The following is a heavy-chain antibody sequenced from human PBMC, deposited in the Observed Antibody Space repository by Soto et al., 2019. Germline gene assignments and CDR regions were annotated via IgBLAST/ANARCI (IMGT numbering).Heavy chain of an antibody. V-gene: IGHV3-30-3*01. CDR2: ISYDGSNK. CDR3: ARDQGMVTYYYYGMDV. J-gene: IGHJ6*02. Sequence: GGSLRLSCAASGLAFSNYAFHWVRQAPGKGLEWVAVISYDGSNKYYADSMRGRFTISRDNSKNTLYLQMNSLRAEDTAVYYCARDQGMVTYYYYGMDVWGQGTTVTVSS. D-gene: IGHD5-18*01. CDR1: GLAFSNYA.